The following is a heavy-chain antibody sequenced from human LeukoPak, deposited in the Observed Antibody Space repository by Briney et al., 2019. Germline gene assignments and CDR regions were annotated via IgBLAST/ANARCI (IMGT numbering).Heavy chain of an antibody. CDR3: ARGTVPAAISGY. CDR2: INHSGST. Sequence: PSETLSLTCAVYGGSFSGYYWSWIRQPPGKGLEWIGEINHSGSTNYNPSLKSRVTISVDTSKNQFSLKLSSVTAADTAVYYCARGTVPAAISGYWGQGTLVTVSS. D-gene: IGHD2-2*02. V-gene: IGHV4-34*01. J-gene: IGHJ4*02. CDR1: GGSFSGYY.